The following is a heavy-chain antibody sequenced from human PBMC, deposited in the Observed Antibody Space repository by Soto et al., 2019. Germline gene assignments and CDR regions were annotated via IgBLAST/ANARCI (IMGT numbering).Heavy chain of an antibody. J-gene: IGHJ4*02. V-gene: IGHV3-73*02. CDR1: GFTFSGSA. CDR3: TRSITMVRGVSFVY. Sequence: EVQLVESGGGLVQPGGSLKLSCAASGFTFSGSAMHWVRQASGKGLEWVGRIRSKANSYATAYAASVKGRFTISRDDSKNTAYLQMNSLKTEDTAVYYCTRSITMVRGVSFVYWGQGTLVTVSS. CDR2: IRSKANSYAT. D-gene: IGHD3-10*01.